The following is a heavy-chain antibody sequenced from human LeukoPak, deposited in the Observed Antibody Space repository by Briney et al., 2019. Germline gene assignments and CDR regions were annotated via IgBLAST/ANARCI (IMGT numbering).Heavy chain of an antibody. D-gene: IGHD3-10*01. Sequence: GGSLRLSCAASGFSFSSYSMNWVRQAPGKGLEWVSSISGSSSYIYYADSVKGRLTISRDNAKNLLYLQMNSLRAEDTAVYYCARGTMVRGGSDYWGQGTLVTVSS. CDR2: ISGSSSYI. CDR1: GFSFSSYS. J-gene: IGHJ4*02. CDR3: ARGTMVRGGSDY. V-gene: IGHV3-21*01.